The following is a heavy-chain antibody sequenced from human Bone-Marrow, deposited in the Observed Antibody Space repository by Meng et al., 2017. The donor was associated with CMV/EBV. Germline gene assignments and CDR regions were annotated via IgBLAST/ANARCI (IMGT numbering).Heavy chain of an antibody. Sequence: GESLKISCAASGFTFSSYSMNWVRQAPGKGLEWVSSISSSSSYIYYADSVKGRFTISRDNAKNSLYLQMNSLRAEDTAVYYCAKDRGGSGWYVDAFDIWGQGTMVTVSS. CDR3: AKDRGGSGWYVDAFDI. J-gene: IGHJ3*02. V-gene: IGHV3-21*01. CDR1: GFTFSSYS. D-gene: IGHD6-19*01. CDR2: ISSSSSYI.